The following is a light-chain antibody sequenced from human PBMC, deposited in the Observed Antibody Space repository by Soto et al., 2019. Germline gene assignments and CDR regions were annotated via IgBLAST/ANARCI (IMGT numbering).Light chain of an antibody. J-gene: IGKJ1*01. CDR1: QGLSNS. CDR3: QQYNNWPRT. Sequence: EIVMTQSPVTLSVSPGERATLSCRASQGLSNSLAWYQQKPGQAPRLLIYGASTRATGIPARFSGSGSGTEFTLTISSLQSEDFAVYYCQQYNNWPRTFGQGTKVEIK. CDR2: GAS. V-gene: IGKV3-15*01.